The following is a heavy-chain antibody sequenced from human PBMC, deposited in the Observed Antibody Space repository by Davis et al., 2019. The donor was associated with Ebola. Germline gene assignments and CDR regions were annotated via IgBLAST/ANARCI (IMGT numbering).Heavy chain of an antibody. Sequence: PGGSLRLSCAASGFTFSSYSMNWVRQAPGKGLEWVSYISSSSSTIYYADSVKGRFTISRDNAKNSLYLQMNSLRAEDTAVYYCARDSGGYYDFWSGYHYFDYWGQGTLVTVSS. CDR1: GFTFSSYS. D-gene: IGHD3-3*01. V-gene: IGHV3-48*04. CDR2: ISSSSSTI. CDR3: ARDSGGYYDFWSGYHYFDY. J-gene: IGHJ4*02.